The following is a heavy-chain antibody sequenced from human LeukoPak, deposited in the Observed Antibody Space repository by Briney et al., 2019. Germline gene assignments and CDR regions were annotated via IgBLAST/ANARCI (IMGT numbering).Heavy chain of an antibody. CDR2: INHSGST. V-gene: IGHV4-34*01. CDR3: ARGVANLAYLDN. J-gene: IGHJ4*02. Sequence: SGTLSLTCAVYGGSFSGYYWSWIRQPPGKGLEWIGEINHSGSTNYNPSLKSRVTISVDTSKNQFSLKLSSVTAADTAVYYCARGVANLAYLDNWGRGTLVTVSS. D-gene: IGHD5-12*01. CDR1: GGSFSGYY.